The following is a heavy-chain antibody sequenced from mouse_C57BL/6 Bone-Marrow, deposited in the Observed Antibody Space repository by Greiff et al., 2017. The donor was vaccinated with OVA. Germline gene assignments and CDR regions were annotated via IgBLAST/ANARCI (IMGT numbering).Heavy chain of an antibody. CDR1: GFNIKNTY. CDR3: ARERYYGSSYKGNFDV. CDR2: IYPGSGST. Sequence: QVQLKESVAELVRPGASVKLSCTASGFNIKNTYMHWVKQRPGQGLEWIGDIYPGSGSTNYNEKFKSKATLTVDTSSSTAYMQRSSLTSEDSAVYYCARERYYGSSYKGNFDVWGTGTTVTVSS. V-gene: IGHV1-55*01. D-gene: IGHD1-1*01. J-gene: IGHJ1*03.